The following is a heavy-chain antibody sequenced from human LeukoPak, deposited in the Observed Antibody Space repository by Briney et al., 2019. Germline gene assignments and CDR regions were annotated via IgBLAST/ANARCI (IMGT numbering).Heavy chain of an antibody. CDR1: GGSISSGGYY. CDR3: ARAHGGNSGRRSDYYYYYMDV. V-gene: IGHV4-31*03. J-gene: IGHJ6*03. Sequence: SETLSLTCTVSGGSISSGGYYWSWIRQHPGKGLEWIEYIYYSGSTYYNPSLKSRVTISVDTSKNQFSLKLSSVTAADTAVYYCARAHGGNSGRRSDYYYYYMDVWGKGTTVTVSS. D-gene: IGHD4-23*01. CDR2: IYYSGST.